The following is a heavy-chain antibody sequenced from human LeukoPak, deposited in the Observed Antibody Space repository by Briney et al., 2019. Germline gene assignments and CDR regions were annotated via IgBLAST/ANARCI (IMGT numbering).Heavy chain of an antibody. CDR3: ARVAKERVGGVYYFDY. CDR1: GFTFSDYD. J-gene: IGHJ4*02. Sequence: GGSLRLSCAASGFTFSDYDMHWVRQATGKGLEWVSAIGTAGDTYYTGSVKGRFTVSRENAKNSLYPQMNSLRAGDTAVYYCARVAKERVGGVYYFDYWGQGTLVTVSS. D-gene: IGHD1-1*01. CDR2: IGTAGDT. V-gene: IGHV3-13*01.